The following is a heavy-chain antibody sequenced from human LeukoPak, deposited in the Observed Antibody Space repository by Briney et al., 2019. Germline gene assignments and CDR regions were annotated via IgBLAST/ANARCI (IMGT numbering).Heavy chain of an antibody. V-gene: IGHV3-74*01. Sequence: GGSLRLSCAGSGFTFSSYWMHWVRQAPGKGLVWVSRISTDASSTTYADSVKGRFTISRDNAKDTQYLQMNSLRAEDTAVYYCARVQAAAGTGRECWFDPWGQGTLVTVSS. D-gene: IGHD6-13*01. CDR3: ARVQAAAGTGRECWFDP. CDR1: GFTFSSYW. CDR2: ISTDASST. J-gene: IGHJ5*02.